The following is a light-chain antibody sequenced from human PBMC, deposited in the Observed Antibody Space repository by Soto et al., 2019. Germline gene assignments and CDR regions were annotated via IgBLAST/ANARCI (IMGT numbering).Light chain of an antibody. J-gene: IGKJ4*01. CDR2: SAS. Sequence: DIQMTQSPSSLSASVGGRVTITCLASQSISSYLNWYQQKPGKAPKLLIFSASGLQSGVPSRFSGGGYGTEFTLTISSLQLEDFATYYCQQSHTNPLTFGGGTKVDIK. CDR1: QSISSY. CDR3: QQSHTNPLT. V-gene: IGKV1-39*01.